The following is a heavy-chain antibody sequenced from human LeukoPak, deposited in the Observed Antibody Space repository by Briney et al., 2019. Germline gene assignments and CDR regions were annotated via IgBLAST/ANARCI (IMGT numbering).Heavy chain of an antibody. CDR3: ARRGIWDLQIGNWFDP. D-gene: IGHD3-16*01. CDR2: IYYSGNT. V-gene: IGHV4-39*01. J-gene: IGHJ5*02. CDR1: GGSISSKNYY. Sequence: SETLSLTCTVSGGSISSKNYYWGWIRQPPGKGLEWIGSIYYSGNTYFNPSLKSRVTMSVDTSKNQFSLKLSPVTAADTAVYYCARRGIWDLQIGNWFDPWGQGILVTVSS.